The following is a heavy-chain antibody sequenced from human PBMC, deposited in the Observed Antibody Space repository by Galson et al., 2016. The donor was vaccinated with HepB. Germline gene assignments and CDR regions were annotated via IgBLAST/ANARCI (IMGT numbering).Heavy chain of an antibody. CDR1: GYTFTSYG. V-gene: IGHV1-18*01. J-gene: IGHJ4*02. CDR2: INSFNGDT. D-gene: IGHD3-9*01. Sequence: SVKVSCKASGYTFTSYGINWVRQAPGHGLEWMGWINSFNGDTNYAQKLQGRVTMNTDTSTRTAYMELRSLRSDDTAVSYCARSNKLIENFDGLLSFGVFDYWGQGTLVTVSS. CDR3: ARSNKLIENFDGLLSFGVFDY.